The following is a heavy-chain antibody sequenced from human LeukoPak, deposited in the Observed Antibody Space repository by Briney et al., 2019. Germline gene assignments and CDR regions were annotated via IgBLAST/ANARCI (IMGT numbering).Heavy chain of an antibody. V-gene: IGHV3-11*01. D-gene: IGHD3-10*01. CDR2: ISSSGSTI. J-gene: IGHJ4*02. CDR1: GSTFSDYY. CDR3: ARVRMDYGSGIPADY. Sequence: SGGSLRLSCAASGSTFSDYYMSWIRQAPGKGLEWVSYISSSGSTIYYADSVKGRFTISRDNAKNSLYLQMNSLRAEDTAVYYCARVRMDYGSGIPADYWGQGTLVTVSS.